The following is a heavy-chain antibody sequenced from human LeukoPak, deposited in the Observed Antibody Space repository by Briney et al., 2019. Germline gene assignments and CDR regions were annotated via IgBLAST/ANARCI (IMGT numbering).Heavy chain of an antibody. Sequence: GGSLRLSCAASEFTSSSYWMHWVRQAPGKGLVWVSRINSDGSSTSYADSVKGRFTISRDDAKNTLYLQMNSLRAEDTAVYYCARENYYDSSGYYSDWGQGTLVTVSS. V-gene: IGHV3-74*01. D-gene: IGHD3-22*01. CDR2: INSDGSST. J-gene: IGHJ4*02. CDR1: EFTSSSYW. CDR3: ARENYYDSSGYYSD.